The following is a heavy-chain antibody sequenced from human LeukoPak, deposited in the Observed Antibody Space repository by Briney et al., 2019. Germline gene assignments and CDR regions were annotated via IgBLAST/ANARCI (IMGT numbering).Heavy chain of an antibody. CDR1: GYTFTGYY. D-gene: IGHD3-10*01. CDR2: INPNSSGT. CDR3: ASSRGLDY. J-gene: IGHJ4*02. Sequence: ASVKVSCKASGYTFTGYYMHWVRQAPGQGLEWMGWINPNSSGTNYAQTFQGRVTMTRDTSISTAYMELSRQRSDATAVYYCASSRGLDYWGQARLVTV. V-gene: IGHV1-2*02.